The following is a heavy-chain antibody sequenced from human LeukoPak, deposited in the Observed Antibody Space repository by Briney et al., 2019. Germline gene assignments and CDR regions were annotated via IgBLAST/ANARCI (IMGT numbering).Heavy chain of an antibody. CDR1: GFTFSSYA. Sequence: GGSLRLSCAASGFTFSSYAMSWVGQAPGKGLEWGSAISGSGGSTYYADSVKGRFTISRDNSKNTQYLQMNSLRAEDTAVYYCANPTYSGSYGGVYWGQGTLVTVSS. CDR3: ANPTYSGSYGGVY. CDR2: ISGSGGST. J-gene: IGHJ4*02. D-gene: IGHD1-26*01. V-gene: IGHV3-23*01.